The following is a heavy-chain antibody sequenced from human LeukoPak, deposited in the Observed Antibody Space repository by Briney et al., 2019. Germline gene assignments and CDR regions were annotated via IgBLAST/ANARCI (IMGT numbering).Heavy chain of an antibody. CDR2: ISRGIGTI. CDR3: ARDSSGYYRTRDDAFDI. D-gene: IGHD3-22*01. CDR1: GFTFNTHS. Sequence: PGGSLRLSCAVSGFTFNTHSMKWVRQAPGKGLEWIAYISRGIGTIHYADSVKGRFTISRDNAKNSVYLQMNSLRAEDTAVYYCARDSSGYYRTRDDAFDIWGQGTMVTVSS. V-gene: IGHV3-48*01. J-gene: IGHJ3*02.